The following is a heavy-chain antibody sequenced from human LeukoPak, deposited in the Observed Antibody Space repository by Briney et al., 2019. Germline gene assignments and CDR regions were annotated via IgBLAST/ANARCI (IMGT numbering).Heavy chain of an antibody. V-gene: IGHV3-7*01. CDR3: ARSNPNRNALDL. Sequence: PGGSLRLSCAASGFNLNSYLMSWVRRAPGRGLEWVANIKKDGSEENYLDSVKGRFTVSRDNAKNSLYLQMNSLRGEDTAIYYCARSNPNRNALDLWGQGTMVTISS. D-gene: IGHD1-14*01. J-gene: IGHJ3*01. CDR2: IKKDGSEE. CDR1: GFNLNSYL.